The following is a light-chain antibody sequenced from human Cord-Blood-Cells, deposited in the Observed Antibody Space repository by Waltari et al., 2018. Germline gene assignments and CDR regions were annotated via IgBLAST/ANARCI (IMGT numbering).Light chain of an antibody. Sequence: DIVMTQSPDSLAVSLGERATINCKSRQSVLYSSTNKNYLAWYQQKPGQPPKLLIYWASTRESGVPDRFRGSGSGTDFTLTISSLQAEDVAVYYCQQYYSTPPTFGQGTKLEIK. CDR3: QQYYSTPPT. J-gene: IGKJ2*01. CDR2: WAS. V-gene: IGKV4-1*01. CDR1: QSVLYSSTNKNY.